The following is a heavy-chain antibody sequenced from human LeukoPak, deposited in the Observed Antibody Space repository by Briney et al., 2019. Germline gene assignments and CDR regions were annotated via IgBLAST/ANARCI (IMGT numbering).Heavy chain of an antibody. CDR2: IVVGSGNT. J-gene: IGHJ6*02. CDR3: AADSVYDFWSGYSPRYGMDV. D-gene: IGHD3-3*01. V-gene: IGHV1-58*02. Sequence: TSVKVSCKASGLTFTSSAMQWVRQARGQRLEWIGWIVVGSGNTNYAQKFQERVTITRDMSTSTAYMELSSLRSEDTAVYYCAADSVYDFWSGYSPRYGMDVWGQGTTVTVSS. CDR1: GLTFTSSA.